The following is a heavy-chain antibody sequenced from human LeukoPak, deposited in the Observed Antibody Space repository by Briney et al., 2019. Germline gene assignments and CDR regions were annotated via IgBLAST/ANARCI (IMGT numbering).Heavy chain of an antibody. CDR2: IYYSGST. J-gene: IGHJ4*02. CDR1: GGSISGSSYY. V-gene: IGHV4-39*07. Sequence: SETLSLTCTVSGGSISGSSYYWGWIRQPPGKGLEWIGSIYYSGSTYYNPSLKSRVTISVDTSKNQFSLKLSSVTAADTAVYYCARGAGYNYPYYFDYWGQGTLVTVSS. CDR3: ARGAGYNYPYYFDY. D-gene: IGHD5-24*01.